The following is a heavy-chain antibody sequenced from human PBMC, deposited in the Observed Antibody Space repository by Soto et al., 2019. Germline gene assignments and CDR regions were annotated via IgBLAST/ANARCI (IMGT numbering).Heavy chain of an antibody. D-gene: IGHD3-22*01. Sequence: SGPTLVNPTQTLTLTCSFSGFSLRGSGMRVSWLRQPPGKALEWLARIDWDGTEYYTTSLKTRLTIAKDSSKNQVVLTMTNVDPEDTATYYCTRKMILGGGPCFDFWGQGNLVTVS. V-gene: IGHV2-70*04. CDR1: GFSLRGSGMR. CDR2: IDWDGTE. J-gene: IGHJ4*02. CDR3: TRKMILGGGPCFDF.